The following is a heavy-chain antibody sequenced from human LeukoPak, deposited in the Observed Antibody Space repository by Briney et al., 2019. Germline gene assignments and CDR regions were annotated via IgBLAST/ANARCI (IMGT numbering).Heavy chain of an antibody. Sequence: GGSLRLSCAASGFTFNTYAMSWVRQAPGKGLEWVSAISGSGGSTYYADSVKGGFTISRDNSKNTLYLQIHRLSAQNTAVYYCAKGKGSSSSSIDWWGQGTLVTVFS. V-gene: IGHV3-23*01. CDR1: GFTFNTYA. CDR3: AKGKGSSSSSIDW. CDR2: ISGSGGST. J-gene: IGHJ4*02. D-gene: IGHD2-15*01.